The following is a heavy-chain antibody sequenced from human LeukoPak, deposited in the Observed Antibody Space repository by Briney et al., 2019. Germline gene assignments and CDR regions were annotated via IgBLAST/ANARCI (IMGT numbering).Heavy chain of an antibody. J-gene: IGHJ3*02. CDR1: GYTFTSYG. V-gene: IGHV1-18*01. CDR2: ISAYNGNT. CDR3: ARGLGSLVRPYAFDI. D-gene: IGHD4-23*01. Sequence: AASVKVSCKASGYTFTSYGISWVRQAPGQGLEWMGWISAYNGNTNYAQKLQGRVTMTTDTSTSTAYMELRSLRSDDTAVYYCARGLGSLVRPYAFDIWGQGTMVTVSS.